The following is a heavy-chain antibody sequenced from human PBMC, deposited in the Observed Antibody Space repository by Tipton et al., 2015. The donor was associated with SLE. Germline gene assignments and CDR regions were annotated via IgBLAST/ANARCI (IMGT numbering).Heavy chain of an antibody. V-gene: IGHV4-59*01. J-gene: IGHJ5*02. CDR1: GDSIGTYY. CDR2: ISYGGGT. Sequence: TLSLTCTVSGDSIGTYYWNWIRQPPGKGLEWIGYISYGGGTNYNPSLYSRVSISVDTSRNQFSLKMNSVTAADTAIYYCARGTPFMEFERNWFDPWGQGTLVTVSS. CDR3: ARGTPFMEFERNWFDP. D-gene: IGHD3-3*02.